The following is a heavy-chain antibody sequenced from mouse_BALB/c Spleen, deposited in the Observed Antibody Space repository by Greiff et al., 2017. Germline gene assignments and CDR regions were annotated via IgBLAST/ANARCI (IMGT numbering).Heavy chain of an antibody. J-gene: IGHJ3*01. CDR1: GFSLTSYG. CDR3: ARDYYGSKRGCAY. D-gene: IGHD1-1*01. Sequence: VQLKESGPGLVAPSQSLSITCTVSGFSLTSYGVHWVRQPPGKGLEWLGVIWAGGSTNYNSALMSRLSISKDNSKSQVFLKMNSLQTDDTAMYYCARDYYGSKRGCAYWGQGTLVTVSA. V-gene: IGHV2-9*02. CDR2: IWAGGST.